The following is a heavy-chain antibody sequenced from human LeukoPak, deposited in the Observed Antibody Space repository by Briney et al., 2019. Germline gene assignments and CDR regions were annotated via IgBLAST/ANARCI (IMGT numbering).Heavy chain of an antibody. CDR3: ARWNAGYYGSAPY. CDR2: ISSNGGST. J-gene: IGHJ4*02. CDR1: GFTFSSYA. D-gene: IGHD3-10*01. V-gene: IGHV3-64*01. Sequence: GGPLRLSCAASGFTFSSYAMHWVRQAPGKGLEYVSAISSNGGSTYYANSVKGRFTISRDNSKNTLYLQMGSLRAEDMAVYYCARWNAGYYGSAPYWGQGTLVTVSS.